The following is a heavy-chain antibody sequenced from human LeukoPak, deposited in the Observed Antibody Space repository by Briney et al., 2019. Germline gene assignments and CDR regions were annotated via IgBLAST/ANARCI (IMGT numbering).Heavy chain of an antibody. CDR3: AREAGFGVVNVDY. CDR2: INPNSGGT. J-gene: IGHJ4*02. V-gene: IGHV1-2*06. D-gene: IGHD3-3*01. Sequence: ASVKVSCKASGYTFTGYYMHWVRQAPGQGLEWMGRINPNSGGTNYAQKFQGRVTMTRDTSISTAYMELSRLRSGDTAVYYCAREAGFGVVNVDYWGQGTLVTVSS. CDR1: GYTFTGYY.